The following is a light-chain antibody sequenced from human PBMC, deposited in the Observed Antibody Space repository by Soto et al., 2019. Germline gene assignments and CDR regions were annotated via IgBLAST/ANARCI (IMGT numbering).Light chain of an antibody. Sequence: QSVLTQPPSVSGAPGQRVTISCTGSSSNIGTNNVHWYQHLPGAAPKVLIYANNNRPSGVPDRFSVSKSGTSASQAITGLQAEDEADYYCQSYDSNLNGLYVFGTGTKVTVL. CDR3: QSYDSNLNGLYV. J-gene: IGLJ1*01. CDR2: ANN. V-gene: IGLV1-40*01. CDR1: SSNIGTNN.